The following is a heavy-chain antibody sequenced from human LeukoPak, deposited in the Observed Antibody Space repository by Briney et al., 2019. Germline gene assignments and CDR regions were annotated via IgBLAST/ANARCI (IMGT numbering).Heavy chain of an antibody. V-gene: IGHV3-30*18. J-gene: IGHJ4*02. CDR3: AKGGEQKTFRCGMDS. CDR2: ASNDGGIE. CDR1: GFTFSAYY. Sequence: GGSLRLSCAASGFTFSAYYMHWVRQAPGKGLEWVALASNDGGIEYYGASVRGRFTISRDNPENTLYLQMNSLRADDTAVYYCAKGGEQKTFRCGMDSWGQGTLVTVSS. D-gene: IGHD1/OR15-1a*01.